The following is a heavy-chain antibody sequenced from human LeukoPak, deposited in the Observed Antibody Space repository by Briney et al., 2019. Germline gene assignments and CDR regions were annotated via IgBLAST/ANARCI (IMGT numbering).Heavy chain of an antibody. Sequence: GGSLRLSCAASGFTFSSYGMHWVRQAPGKGLEWVAVISFDGSNYYYTDSVKGRFTISRDNSKNTLYLQMNSLRAEDTAVYYCATKTEILWFGGAPWGPWGQGTLVTVSS. V-gene: IGHV3-30*03. CDR3: ATKTEILWFGGAPWGP. D-gene: IGHD3-10*01. CDR1: GFTFSSYG. J-gene: IGHJ5*02. CDR2: ISFDGSNY.